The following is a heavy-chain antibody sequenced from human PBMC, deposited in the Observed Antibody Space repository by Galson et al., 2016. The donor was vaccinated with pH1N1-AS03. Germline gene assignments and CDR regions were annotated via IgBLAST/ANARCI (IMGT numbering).Heavy chain of an antibody. J-gene: IGHJ5*02. CDR1: GLEFSYFW. V-gene: IGHV3-7*03. D-gene: IGHD6-25*01. CDR3: ARGEMSGDDP. Sequence: SLRLSCAASGLEFSYFWMTWVRQAPGKGPEWVANIKQDGSETHYVDSVKGRFTISRDNAKNSLYLQMNSLRVEDTAMYYCARGEMSGDDPWGQGTLVTVSS. CDR2: IKQDGSET.